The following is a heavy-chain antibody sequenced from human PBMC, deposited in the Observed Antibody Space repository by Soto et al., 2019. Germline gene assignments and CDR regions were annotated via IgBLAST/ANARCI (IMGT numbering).Heavy chain of an antibody. Sequence: EVQLVESGGGLVQPGGSLRLSCAASGFPFSIYSMNWVRQAPGKGLAWSSYITSDTNTIKYADCVKGRFTISRDNAKNLVYLQMNSLRDEDTAVYFCARSVEGHFDYWGQGTVVTVSS. CDR3: ARSVEGHFDY. CDR1: GFPFSIYS. J-gene: IGHJ4*02. D-gene: IGHD6-19*01. CDR2: ITSDTNTI. V-gene: IGHV3-48*02.